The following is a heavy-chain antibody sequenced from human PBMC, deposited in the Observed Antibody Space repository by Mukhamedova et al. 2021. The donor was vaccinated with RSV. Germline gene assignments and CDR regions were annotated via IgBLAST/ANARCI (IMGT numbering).Heavy chain of an antibody. D-gene: IGHD6-13*01. J-gene: IGHJ5*01. V-gene: IGHV3-30*01. Sequence: SHAMHWVRQAPGKGLEWVAVISYDGSNKYYADSVKGRFTISRDNSKNTLYLQMNSLRAEDTAVYYCARGIAAAEESKKNWFDTWG. CDR2: ISYDGSNK. CDR1: SHA. CDR3: ARGIAAAEESKKNWFDT.